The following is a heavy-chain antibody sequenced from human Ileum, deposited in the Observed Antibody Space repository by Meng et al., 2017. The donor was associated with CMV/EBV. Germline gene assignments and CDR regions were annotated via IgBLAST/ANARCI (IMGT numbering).Heavy chain of an antibody. D-gene: IGHD4-17*01. J-gene: IGHJ4*02. CDR1: RDSFNTYP. CDR2: ILPIFGTP. Sequence: QGQPMQFGAEVRKPGSSVKVSCNASRDSFNTYPISWVRQAPGQGLEWMGGILPIFGTPNYAQKFQGRVTITADESTSTVYMELISLKSEDTAMYYCARGDVTTWNCHYWGPGTLVTVSS. V-gene: IGHV1-69*01. CDR3: ARGDVTTWNCHY.